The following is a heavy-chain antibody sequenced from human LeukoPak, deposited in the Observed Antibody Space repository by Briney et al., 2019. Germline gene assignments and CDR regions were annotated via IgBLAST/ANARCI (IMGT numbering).Heavy chain of an antibody. J-gene: IGHJ4*02. CDR1: GYSFTEYW. CDR2: FYPGDSDT. Sequence: GQSLKISCKGSGYSFTEYWIAWVRQMPGKGLEWMGGFYPGDSDTTYSPSFKGKVTTSADKSISTAYLQWSSLKASDTARYYCARRVGGSGSYYLGYWGQGTLVTVAS. D-gene: IGHD3-10*01. CDR3: ARRVGGSGSYYLGY. V-gene: IGHV5-51*01.